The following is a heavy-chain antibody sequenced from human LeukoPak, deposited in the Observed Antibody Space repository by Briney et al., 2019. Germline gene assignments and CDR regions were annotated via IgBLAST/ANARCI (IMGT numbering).Heavy chain of an antibody. V-gene: IGHV1-69*06. CDR2: IMPMFGTA. D-gene: IGHD5-12*01. CDR3: ARCGGGYDCYFDY. Sequence: SVKVSCKASGGTFSSYDISWVRQAPGQGLEWMGGIMPMFGTANYAQKFQGRVTITADKSTSTAYMELSSLRSEDTAVYYCARCGGGYDCYFDYWGQGTLVTVSS. J-gene: IGHJ4*02. CDR1: GGTFSSYD.